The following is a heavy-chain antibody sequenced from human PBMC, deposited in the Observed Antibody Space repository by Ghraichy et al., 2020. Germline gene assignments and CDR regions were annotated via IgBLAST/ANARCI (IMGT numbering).Heavy chain of an antibody. D-gene: IGHD4-17*01. Sequence: SETLSLTCTVSGGSISSSSYYWGWIRQPPGKGLEWIGSIYYSGSTYYNPSLKSRVTISVDTSKNQFSLKLSSVTAADTAVYYCARQYYGDYKVYLGQGTLVTVSS. CDR1: GGSISSSSYY. CDR3: ARQYYGDYKVY. V-gene: IGHV4-39*01. CDR2: IYYSGST. J-gene: IGHJ4*02.